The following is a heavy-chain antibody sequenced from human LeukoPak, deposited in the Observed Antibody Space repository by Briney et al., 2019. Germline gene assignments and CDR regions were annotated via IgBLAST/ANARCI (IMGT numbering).Heavy chain of an antibody. CDR1: GVSISGNY. CDR3: ARLLAGCPGGRCRAHFDY. CDR2: IYYSGST. V-gene: IGHV4-59*01. D-gene: IGHD2-15*01. J-gene: IGHJ4*02. Sequence: SENLSLTCSVSGVSISGNYWSWMRQPPGKGLEWSGYIYYSGSTNYSPSLKSRVTISVDTSKNQFSLNLSSVTAADTAVYYCARLLAGCPGGRCRAHFDYWGQGTLVTVSS.